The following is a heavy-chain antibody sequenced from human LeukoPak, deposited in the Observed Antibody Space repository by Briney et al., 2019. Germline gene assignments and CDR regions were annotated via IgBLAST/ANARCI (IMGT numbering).Heavy chain of an antibody. Sequence: LETLSLTCTDSGGSISSYYWSWIRQPPGKGLEWIGYIYYSGSTNYNPSLKSRVTISVDTSKNQFSLKLSSVTAADTAVYYCARDDERDAFDIWGQGTMVTVSS. J-gene: IGHJ3*02. CDR3: ARDDERDAFDI. V-gene: IGHV4-59*12. CDR2: IYYSGST. CDR1: GGSISSYY.